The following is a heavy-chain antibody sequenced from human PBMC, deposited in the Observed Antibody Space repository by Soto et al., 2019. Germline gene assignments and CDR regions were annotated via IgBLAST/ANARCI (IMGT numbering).Heavy chain of an antibody. Sequence: EMKLVESGGGLVQPGRSRRVSCAASGFSFRSYAFNWVRQAPGKGLEWISYISVGGGSIFYADSVKGRFTISRDDAQYSLNLQMNTLIGEDTALYFCVSDDKWAFDIWGQGTTVIVSS. CDR2: ISVGGGSI. D-gene: IGHD1-26*01. V-gene: IGHV3-48*01. J-gene: IGHJ3*02. CDR1: GFSFRSYA. CDR3: VSDDKWAFDI.